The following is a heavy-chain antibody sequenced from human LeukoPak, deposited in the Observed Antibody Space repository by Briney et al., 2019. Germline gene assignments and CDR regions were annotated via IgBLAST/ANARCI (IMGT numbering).Heavy chain of an antibody. J-gene: IGHJ4*02. CDR1: GGSISSGDYY. V-gene: IGHV4-30-4*08. Sequence: SQTLSLTCVVSGGSISSGDYYWSWIRQPPGKGLEWIGYIYYSGSTYYNPSLTSRLTISIDTSKNQFSLKLSSMAAADTAVYYCASFIRYFDYWGQGTLVTVSS. CDR2: IYYSGST. CDR3: ASFIRYFDY. D-gene: IGHD3-9*01.